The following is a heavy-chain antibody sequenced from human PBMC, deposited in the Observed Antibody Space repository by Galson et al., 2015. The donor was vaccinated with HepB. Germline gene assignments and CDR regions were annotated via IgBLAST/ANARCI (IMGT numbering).Heavy chain of an antibody. J-gene: IGHJ3*02. CDR1: GGTFSSYA. CDR3: AREGSGWYRDAFDI. D-gene: IGHD6-19*01. V-gene: IGHV1-69*06. Sequence: SVKVSCKASGGTFSSYAISWVRQAPGQGLEWMGGIIPIFGTANYAQKFQGRVTITADKSTSTAYMELSSLRSEDTAVYYCAREGSGWYRDAFDIWGQGTMVTVS. CDR2: IIPIFGTA.